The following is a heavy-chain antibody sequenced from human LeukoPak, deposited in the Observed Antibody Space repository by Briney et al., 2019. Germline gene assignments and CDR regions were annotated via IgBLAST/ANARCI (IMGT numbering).Heavy chain of an antibody. Sequence: GGSLRLSCAASGFTFSIYAMHWVRQAPGKGLQYVSGISSDGGNTYYADSVKGRFTISRDNFNNMLYLQMGSLRAEDMAVYYCAKDHPYDSSGYDYFDYWGQGTLVTVSS. CDR1: GFTFSIYA. J-gene: IGHJ4*02. V-gene: IGHV3-64*02. D-gene: IGHD3-22*01. CDR2: ISSDGGNT. CDR3: AKDHPYDSSGYDYFDY.